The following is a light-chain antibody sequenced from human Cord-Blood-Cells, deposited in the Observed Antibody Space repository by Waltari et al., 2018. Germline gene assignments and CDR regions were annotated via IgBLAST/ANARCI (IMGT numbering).Light chain of an antibody. V-gene: IGLV2-8*01. Sequence: QSALTQPPHASGSPGQSVTISCTGTSSDVGGYNYFPWYQQHPSKAPKLMIDDVSTLPSGVPDRFSGSKSGNTASLTVSGLQAEDEADYYCSSYAGSNNVVFGGGTKLTVL. CDR1: SSDVGGYNY. CDR3: SSYAGSNNVV. J-gene: IGLJ2*01. CDR2: DVS.